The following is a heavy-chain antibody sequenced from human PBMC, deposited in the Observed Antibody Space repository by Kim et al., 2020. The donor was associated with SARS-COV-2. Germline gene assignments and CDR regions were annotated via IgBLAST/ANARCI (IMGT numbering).Heavy chain of an antibody. D-gene: IGHD2-2*01. CDR3: ARGGRTRARPPSVDY. Sequence: SETLSLTCTVSGGSVSSGSYYWSWIRQPPGKGLEWIGYIYYSGSTNYNPSLKSRVTISVDTSKNQFSLKLSSVTAADTAVYYCARGGRTRARPPSVDYWGQGTLVPVS. CDR2: IYYSGST. J-gene: IGHJ4*02. CDR1: GGSVSSGSYY. V-gene: IGHV4-61*01.